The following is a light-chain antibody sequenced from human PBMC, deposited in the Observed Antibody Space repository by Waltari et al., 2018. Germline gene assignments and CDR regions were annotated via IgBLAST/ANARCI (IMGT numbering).Light chain of an antibody. CDR1: QSISSY. Sequence: DIQMTQSPSSLSASVGDRVTIPCRASQSISSYLNLYQQKPGKAPKLLIYAASSLQSGVPSRFSGSGSGTDFTLTISSLQPEDFATYYCQQSYSTLLFTFGPGTKVDIK. CDR3: QQSYSTLLFT. CDR2: AAS. J-gene: IGKJ3*01. V-gene: IGKV1-39*01.